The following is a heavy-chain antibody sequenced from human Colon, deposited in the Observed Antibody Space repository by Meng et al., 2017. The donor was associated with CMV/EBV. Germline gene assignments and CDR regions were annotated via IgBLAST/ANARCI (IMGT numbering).Heavy chain of an antibody. Sequence: SETLSLTCTVSGDSLRSHYWSWIRQPPGKGLEWMGYVYYSGAVTYTPSLRSRLSISVDMSKNQVYLTLRSVTAADTAMYFCARGIGHASNNTHDYWGQGTLVTVSS. CDR3: ARGIGHASNNTHDY. D-gene: IGHD1/OR15-1a*01. V-gene: IGHV4-59*11. CDR2: VYYSGAV. J-gene: IGHJ4*02. CDR1: GDSLRSHY.